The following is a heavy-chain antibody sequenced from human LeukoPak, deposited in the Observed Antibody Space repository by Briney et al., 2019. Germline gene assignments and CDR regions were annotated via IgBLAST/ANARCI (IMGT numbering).Heavy chain of an antibody. CDR2: IYYSGST. V-gene: IGHV4-39*07. J-gene: IGHJ6*03. CDR1: GYSFSNSSYC. Sequence: SDTLSLTCTVSGYSFSNSSYCWVWIRHPPGKGLEWFGCIYYSGSTYYYPSLKSRITISVDSSRKQFSLQLSSVTAAATAVYYGARVTSHWDIAAARYYYYMDVWGKGTTVTISS. D-gene: IGHD6-25*01. CDR3: ARVTSHWDIAAARYYYYMDV.